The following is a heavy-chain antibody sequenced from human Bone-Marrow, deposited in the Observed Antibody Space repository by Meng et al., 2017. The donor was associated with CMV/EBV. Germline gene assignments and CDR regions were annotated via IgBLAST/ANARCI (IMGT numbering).Heavy chain of an antibody. V-gene: IGHV3-30*02. J-gene: IGHJ6*02. D-gene: IGHD3-10*01. CDR2: ISSDIKNK. CDR1: GFTFREYD. Sequence: GESLKISCAASGFTFREYDMHWVRQAPGKGLGWVAFISSDIKNKYYSDFVKGRFAISADNSKNTLYLQRNSLRVEDTAVYYCAKDQTFRLNYFYYYGMDVWGQGTSVTVSS. CDR3: AKDQTFRLNYFYYYGMDV.